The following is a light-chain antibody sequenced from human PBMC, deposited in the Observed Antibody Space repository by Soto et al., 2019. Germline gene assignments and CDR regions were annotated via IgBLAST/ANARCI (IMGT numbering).Light chain of an antibody. J-gene: IGKJ1*01. V-gene: IGKV1-27*01. CDR3: QKYNSAPPWT. Sequence: DIQMTQSPSSLSASVGDRVTITCRASQGISNYLAWYQQKPGKVPKLLIYAASTLQSGAPSRFSRSGSGTDFTLTISSLQPEDVATYYCQKYNSAPPWTFGQGTKVEIK. CDR1: QGISNY. CDR2: AAS.